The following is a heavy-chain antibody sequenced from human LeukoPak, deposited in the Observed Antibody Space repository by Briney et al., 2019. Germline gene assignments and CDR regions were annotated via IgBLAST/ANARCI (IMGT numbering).Heavy chain of an antibody. D-gene: IGHD1-26*01. V-gene: IGHV3-7*03. CDR2: INKDGGEK. CDR3: VKDSPPRYSGSPPAY. Sequence: GRSLRLSCAASGFTFDDYAMHWVRQAPGKGLEWVANINKDGGEKYYVDSVKGRFTISRDNAKNSLYLQMNSLRADDTAVYYCVKDSPPRYSGSPPAYWGQGTLVTVSS. J-gene: IGHJ4*02. CDR1: GFTFDDYA.